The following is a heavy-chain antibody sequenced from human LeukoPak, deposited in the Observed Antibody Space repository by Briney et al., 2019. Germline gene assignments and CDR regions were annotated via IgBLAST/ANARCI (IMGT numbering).Heavy chain of an antibody. D-gene: IGHD2-21*02. Sequence: GESMKVSCKGSGYSFTSYWIGWVRQMPGKGLELMGIIYPVDSDTRYSPSFRGQVTISASKSISTAYLQWSSLKASDTAMYYCARHIVVVTAIGAFDIWGQGTMVTVSS. CDR3: ARHIVVVTAIGAFDI. CDR1: GYSFTSYW. CDR2: IYPVDSDT. V-gene: IGHV5-51*01. J-gene: IGHJ3*02.